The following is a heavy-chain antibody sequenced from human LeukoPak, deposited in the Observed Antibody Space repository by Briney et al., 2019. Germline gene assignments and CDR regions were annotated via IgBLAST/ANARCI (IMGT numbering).Heavy chain of an antibody. J-gene: IGHJ3*02. D-gene: IGHD3-22*01. CDR2: INSKSGGT. CDR1: GYTFIGYY. V-gene: IGHV1-2*02. Sequence: GASVKVSCKAYGYTFIGYYEHWVRQAPGQGLEWMGCINSKSGGTNYAQKFQGRVAMTRDTSISTAYMELSRLRSGDTAVYYCARGGDYYDSSGYYDDAFDIWGQGTMVTVSS. CDR3: ARGGDYYDSSGYYDDAFDI.